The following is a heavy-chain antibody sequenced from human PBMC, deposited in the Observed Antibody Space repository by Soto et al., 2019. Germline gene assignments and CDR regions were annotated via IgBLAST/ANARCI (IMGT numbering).Heavy chain of an antibody. CDR3: VRGGSNYAS. Sequence: EVQLVESGGGLVQPGGSLRLSCTASGFTFSDSWMTWVRQAPGKGLEWVARIKPDESEKKYADSVKGRFTISRDNAKNSMDLQMDSLRGDDTAVYYCVRGGSNYASWGQGTLVTVSS. CDR2: IKPDESEK. J-gene: IGHJ5*02. V-gene: IGHV3-7*01. D-gene: IGHD4-4*01. CDR1: GFTFSDSW.